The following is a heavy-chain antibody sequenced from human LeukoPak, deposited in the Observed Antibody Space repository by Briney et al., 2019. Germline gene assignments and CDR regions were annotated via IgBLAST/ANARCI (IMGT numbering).Heavy chain of an antibody. CDR2: IIPILGIA. J-gene: IGHJ5*02. CDR3: ARGGHQLLYGNNWFDP. D-gene: IGHD2-2*02. CDR1: GGTFSSYA. Sequence: ASVKVSCKASGGTFSSYAISWVRQAPGQGLEWMGRIIPILGIANYAQKFQGRVTITADKSTSTAYMELSSLRSEDTAVYYCARGGHQLLYGNNWFDPWGQGTLVTVSS. V-gene: IGHV1-69*04.